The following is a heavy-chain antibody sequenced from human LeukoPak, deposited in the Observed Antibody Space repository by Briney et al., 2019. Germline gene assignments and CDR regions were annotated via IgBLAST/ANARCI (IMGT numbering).Heavy chain of an antibody. CDR2: IRSKANNYAT. Sequence: GGSLRLSCAASGFTFSGSAMHWGRQASGKGLEWVGRIRSKANNYATAYAASVKGRFTISRDESKNTAYLQMNSLKTEDTAVYYCTRRAKDDSSGYFSTWGQGTLVTVSS. D-gene: IGHD3-22*01. CDR1: GFTFSGSA. CDR3: TRRAKDDSSGYFST. J-gene: IGHJ5*02. V-gene: IGHV3-73*01.